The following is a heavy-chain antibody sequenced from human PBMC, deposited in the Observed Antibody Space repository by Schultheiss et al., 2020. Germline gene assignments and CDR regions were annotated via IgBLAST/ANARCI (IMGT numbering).Heavy chain of an antibody. V-gene: IGHV3-9*01. CDR2: ISWNSGSI. D-gene: IGHD3-22*01. J-gene: IGHJ4*02. CDR1: GFTFEDYA. Sequence: GGSLRLSCAASGFTFEDYAMHWVRQAPGRGLEWVSGISWNSGSIGYADSVKGRFTISRDNSKNTLYLQMNSLRAEDTAVYYCARLNYYDSSGYYWFDYWGQGTLVTGSS. CDR3: ARLNYYDSSGYYWFDY.